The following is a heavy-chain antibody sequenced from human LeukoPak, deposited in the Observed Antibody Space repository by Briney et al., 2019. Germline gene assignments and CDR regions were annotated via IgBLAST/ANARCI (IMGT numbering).Heavy chain of an antibody. CDR1: GGTFSSYA. Sequence: SVKVSCKASGGTFSSYAISWVRQAPGQGLDWMGGIIPIFGTANYAQKFQGRVAITTDESTSTAYMELSSLRSEDTAVYYCATGVTTVGKYYFDYWGQGTLVTVSS. CDR3: ATGVTTVGKYYFDY. D-gene: IGHD4-11*01. CDR2: IIPIFGTA. V-gene: IGHV1-69*05. J-gene: IGHJ4*02.